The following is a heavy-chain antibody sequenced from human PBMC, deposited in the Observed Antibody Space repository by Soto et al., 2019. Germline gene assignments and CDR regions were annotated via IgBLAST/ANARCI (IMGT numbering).Heavy chain of an antibody. D-gene: IGHD2-8*01. CDR3: ARAPSRMVYASNWFDP. V-gene: IGHV1-8*01. Sequence: QVQLVQSGAEVKKPGASVKVSCKASGYTFTSYDINWVRQATGQGLEWMGWMNPNSGNTGYAQKFQGRVTMTRNTXIXTAYMELSSRRSEDTAVYYCARAPSRMVYASNWFDPWGQGTLVTVAS. J-gene: IGHJ5*02. CDR1: GYTFTSYD. CDR2: MNPNSGNT.